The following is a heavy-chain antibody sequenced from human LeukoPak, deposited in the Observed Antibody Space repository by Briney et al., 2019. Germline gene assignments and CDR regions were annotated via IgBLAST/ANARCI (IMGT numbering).Heavy chain of an antibody. J-gene: IGHJ4*02. D-gene: IGHD3-10*01. CDR1: GGSISSGSYY. Sequence: SQTLSLTCTVSGGSISSGSYYWSWIRQPAGKGLEWSGRIYTSGSTNYNPSLKSRVTISVDTSKNQFSLKLSSVTAADTAVYYCARERVVLWFGENYFDYWGQGTLVTVSS. CDR2: IYTSGST. V-gene: IGHV4-61*02. CDR3: ARERVVLWFGENYFDY.